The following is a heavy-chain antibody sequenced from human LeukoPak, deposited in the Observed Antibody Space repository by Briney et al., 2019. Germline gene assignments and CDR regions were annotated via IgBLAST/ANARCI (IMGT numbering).Heavy chain of an antibody. D-gene: IGHD2-15*01. CDR1: GVSMSAFQ. CDR2: VNTKGET. CDR3: ATIVVVVAATPGDYVDV. Sequence: SETLSLTCTVSGVSMSAFQWSWVRQSPEKGLEWIGCVNTKGETNYNPSLKSRVITSVDTSKSQFSLRLTSVTAADTAVYYCATIVVVVAATPGDYVDVWGKGTTVTVSS. V-gene: IGHV4-4*09. J-gene: IGHJ6*03.